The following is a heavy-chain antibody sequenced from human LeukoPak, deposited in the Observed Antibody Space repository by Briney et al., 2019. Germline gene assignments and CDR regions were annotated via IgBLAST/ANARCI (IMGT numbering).Heavy chain of an antibody. J-gene: IGHJ3*02. CDR1: GFTFRNYW. CDR2: INEDGNKK. V-gene: IGHV3-7*01. Sequence: GGSLRLSCAVSGFTFRNYWMSWVRQAPGKGLEWVANINEDGNKKYYADSVKGRFTISRDNAKNSLSLQMNNLRFEGTAVYYCARIDSRRTFDIWGQGSMVTVSS. CDR3: ARIDSRRTFDI. D-gene: IGHD1-14*01.